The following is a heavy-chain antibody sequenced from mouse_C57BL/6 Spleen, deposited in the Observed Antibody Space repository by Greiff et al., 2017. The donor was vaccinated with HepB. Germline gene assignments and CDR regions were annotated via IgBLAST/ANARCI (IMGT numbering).Heavy chain of an antibody. Sequence: VQLQQSGAELMKPGASVKLSCKATGYTFTGYWIEWVKQRPGHGLEWIGEILPGSGSTNYNEKFKGKATFTADTSSNTAYMQLSSLTTEDSAIYYCARGPIYYDYDGPFYAMDYWGQGTSVTVSS. D-gene: IGHD2-4*01. V-gene: IGHV1-9*01. CDR2: ILPGSGST. J-gene: IGHJ4*01. CDR1: GYTFTGYW. CDR3: ARGPIYYDYDGPFYAMDY.